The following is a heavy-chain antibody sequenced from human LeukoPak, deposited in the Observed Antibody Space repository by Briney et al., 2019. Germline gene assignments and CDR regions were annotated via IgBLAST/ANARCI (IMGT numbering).Heavy chain of an antibody. CDR2: ITSGSSYI. D-gene: IGHD1-26*01. CDR3: ARDPYSGSYGNYYYYFMDV. V-gene: IGHV3-21*01. CDR1: GFTFSTYN. Sequence: GGSLRLSCAASGFTFSTYNMNWVRQAPGKGLEWVSSITSGSSYIYYANSVKGRFTISRDNAKNSLYLQMNSLRAEDTAVYYCARDPYSGSYGNYYYYFMDVWGKGTTVTISS. J-gene: IGHJ6*03.